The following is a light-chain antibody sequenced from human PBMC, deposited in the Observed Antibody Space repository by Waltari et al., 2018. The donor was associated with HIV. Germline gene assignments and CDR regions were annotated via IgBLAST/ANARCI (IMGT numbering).Light chain of an antibody. CDR1: SSNIGAGYD. CDR2: GNN. V-gene: IGLV1-40*01. J-gene: IGLJ3*02. Sequence: QSVLTQPPSVSGAPGQRVTISCTGSSSNIGAGYDVHWYQQLPGTAPKLLIYGNNRRPSGVPDRLSGSKSATSASLAITGLQAEYGADYYCQSYDSSLSGWVFGGGTKLTVL. CDR3: QSYDSSLSGWV.